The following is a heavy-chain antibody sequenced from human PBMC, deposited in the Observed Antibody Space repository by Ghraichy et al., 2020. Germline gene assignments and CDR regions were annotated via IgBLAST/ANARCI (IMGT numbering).Heavy chain of an antibody. CDR3: AKSRGNWFFDL. V-gene: IGHV3-23*01. J-gene: IGHJ2*01. Sequence: GGSLRLSCAASGFTFSSNGMTWVRQAPGNGLEWVSASRGSGGDTEYADSVKGRFTISRDNSENTLYLQMNSLRAEDTAVYYCAKSRGNWFFDLWGRGTLVTVSS. CDR2: SRGSGGDT. D-gene: IGHD3-16*01. CDR1: GFTFSSNG.